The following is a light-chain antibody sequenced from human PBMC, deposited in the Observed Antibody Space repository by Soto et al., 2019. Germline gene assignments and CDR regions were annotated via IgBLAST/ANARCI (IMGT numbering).Light chain of an antibody. CDR2: GAS. CDR1: QSVSSNY. J-gene: IGKJ1*01. CDR3: QQYGSSPTWT. Sequence: ESGLTQSPGTLSLSPGERATLSCRASQSVSSNYLAWYQQKPGRAPRLLIYGASTRASGIPDRFSGSGSGTDFTLTISRLEPEDSAVYYCQQYGSSPTWTFGQGTKVDI. V-gene: IGKV3-20*01.